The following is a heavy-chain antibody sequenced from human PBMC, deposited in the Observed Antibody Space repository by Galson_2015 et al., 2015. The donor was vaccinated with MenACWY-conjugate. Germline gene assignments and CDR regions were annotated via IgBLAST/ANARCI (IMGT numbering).Heavy chain of an antibody. V-gene: IGHV1-18*01. CDR1: GYTFTSYG. CDR2: ISAYNGKT. CDR3: ARESDYYYGSGSYYNGHLVP. D-gene: IGHD3-10*01. Sequence: SVKVSCKASGYTFTSYGISWVRQAPGQGLEWMGWISAYNGKTNYAQKLQGRVTMTTDTSTSTACMELRSLRSDDTAVSYCARESDYYYGSGSYYNGHLVPWGQGTLVTVSS. J-gene: IGHJ5*02.